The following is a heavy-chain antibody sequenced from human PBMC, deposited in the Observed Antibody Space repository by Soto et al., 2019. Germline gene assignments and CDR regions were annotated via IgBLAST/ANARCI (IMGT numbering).Heavy chain of an antibody. V-gene: IGHV3-23*01. CDR3: AHDWRGGYYDMDV. J-gene: IGHJ6*02. Sequence: GGSLRLSCAASGFTFNRYAMNWVRQTPGKGLEWVSCIGSSGADIYYTDSVKGRFTISRDNSKSTLYLHMTSLSAEDTAIYYCAHDWRGGYYDMDVCGQGTAVTVSS. CDR1: GFTFNRYA. CDR2: IGSSGADI. D-gene: IGHD3-3*01.